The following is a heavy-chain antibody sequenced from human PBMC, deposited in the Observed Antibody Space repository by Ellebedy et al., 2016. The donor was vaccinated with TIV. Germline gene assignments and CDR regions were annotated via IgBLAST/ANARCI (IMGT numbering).Heavy chain of an antibody. CDR3: ARERSIAVAGTIWFDP. V-gene: IGHV6-1*01. D-gene: IGHD6-19*01. CDR2: TYYRSKWYN. J-gene: IGHJ5*02. CDR1: GDSVSSNSAA. Sequence: SQTLSLTCXISGDSVSSNSAAWNWIRQSPSRGLEWLGRTYYRSKWYNDYAVSVKSRITINPDTSKNQFSLQLNSVTPEDTAVYYCARERSIAVAGTIWFDPWGQGTLVTVSS.